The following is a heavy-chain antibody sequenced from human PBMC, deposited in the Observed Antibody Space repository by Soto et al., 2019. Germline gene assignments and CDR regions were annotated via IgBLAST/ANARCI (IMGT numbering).Heavy chain of an antibody. V-gene: IGHV3-23*01. J-gene: IGHJ4*02. CDR3: AKDLKPGIAVAGTWEFDY. Sequence: EVQLLESGGGLVQPGGSLRLSCVASGFTFSSYAMSWVRQAPGKGLEWVSAISGSGGSTYYADSVKGRFTISRDNSKNTLYLQMNSLRAEDTAVYYCAKDLKPGIAVAGTWEFDYWGQGTLVTVSS. CDR1: GFTFSSYA. CDR2: ISGSGGST. D-gene: IGHD6-19*01.